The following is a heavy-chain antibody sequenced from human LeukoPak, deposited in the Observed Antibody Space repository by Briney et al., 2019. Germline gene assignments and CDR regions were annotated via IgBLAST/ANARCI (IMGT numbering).Heavy chain of an antibody. CDR3: VRRMSGYCSSSICRNYAFDM. CDR2: MNPNTGNT. CDR1: GYTFTSYG. J-gene: IGHJ3*02. V-gene: IGHV1-8*02. D-gene: IGHD2-2*01. Sequence: GASVKVSCKASGYTFTSYGISWVRQAPGQGLEWMGWMNPNTGNTGNAQKFQGRVTMTRNTSITTAYMELSSLRSDDTAVYYCVRRMSGYCSSSICRNYAFDMWGQGTMVTVSS.